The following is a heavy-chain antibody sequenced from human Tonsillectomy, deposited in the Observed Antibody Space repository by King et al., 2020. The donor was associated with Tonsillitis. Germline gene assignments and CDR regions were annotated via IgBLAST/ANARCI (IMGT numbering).Heavy chain of an antibody. D-gene: IGHD3-10*01. CDR3: ARDGWGSGGPLEY. V-gene: IGHV3-11*06. J-gene: IGHJ4*02. CDR2: RSSSSSYT. Sequence: HVQLVESGGGLVKPGGSLRLSCAAAGFTVSDYYMNWIRQAPGKGLEWGSYRSSSSSYTIYADSVKVRFTTSRDNAKKTLYLQMNSLRVEDTAVYYCARDGWGSGGPLEYWGQGALVTVSS. CDR1: GFTVSDYY.